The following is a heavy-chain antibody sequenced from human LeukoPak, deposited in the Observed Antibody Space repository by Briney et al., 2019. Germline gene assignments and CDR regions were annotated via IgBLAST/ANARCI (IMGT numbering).Heavy chain of an antibody. J-gene: IGHJ6*02. V-gene: IGHV4-39*07. Sequence: PSETLSLTCTVSGGSISSSSYYWGWIRQPPGKGLEWIGSIYYSGSTYYNPSLKSRVTISVDTSKNQFSLKLSSVTAADTAVYYCARVQGFGELFAYYYYGMDVWGQGTTVTVSS. D-gene: IGHD3-10*01. CDR2: IYYSGST. CDR3: ARVQGFGELFAYYYYGMDV. CDR1: GGSISSSSYY.